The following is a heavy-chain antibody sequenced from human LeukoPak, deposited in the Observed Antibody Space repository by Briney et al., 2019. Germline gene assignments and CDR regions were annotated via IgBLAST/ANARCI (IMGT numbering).Heavy chain of an antibody. D-gene: IGHD3-22*01. Sequence: PGGSLRLSCAASGFTFSGSAMHWVRQASGKGLEWVGRIRSKANSSATAYAASVKGRFTISRDDSKNTAYLQMNSLKTEDTAVYYCTRRYYDSSGNYFDYWGQGTLVTVSS. CDR3: TRRYYDSSGNYFDY. V-gene: IGHV3-73*01. CDR1: GFTFSGSA. J-gene: IGHJ4*02. CDR2: IRSKANSSAT.